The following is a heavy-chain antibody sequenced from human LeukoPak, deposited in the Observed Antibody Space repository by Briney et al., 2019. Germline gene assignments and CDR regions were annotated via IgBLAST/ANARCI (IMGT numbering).Heavy chain of an antibody. Sequence: SETLSLTCSVSDYSINRGYYWGWIRQPPGKGLEWIGSIHQNGHTYYNPSLNSRDTISVDSSKNHFSLELNSVIAADTAVYYCARQVATKGEWAFDIWGQGTLVTVSS. CDR1: DYSINRGYY. V-gene: IGHV4-38-2*02. CDR2: IHQNGHT. CDR3: ARQVATKGEWAFDI. D-gene: IGHD5-12*01. J-gene: IGHJ3*02.